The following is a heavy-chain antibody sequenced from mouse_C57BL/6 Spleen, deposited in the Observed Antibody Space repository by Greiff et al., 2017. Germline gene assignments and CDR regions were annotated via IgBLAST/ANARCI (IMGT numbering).Heavy chain of an antibody. CDR1: GYTFTSYG. CDR3: ARSDYGSRRYFDY. V-gene: IGHV1-81*01. J-gene: IGHJ2*01. Sequence: QVQLQQSGAELARPGASVKLSCKASGYTFTSYGISWVKQRTGQGLEWIGEIYPRSGNTYYNEKFKGKATLTADKSSSTAYMELRSLTSEDSAVSFCARSDYGSRRYFDYWGQGTTLTVSS. D-gene: IGHD1-1*01. CDR2: IYPRSGNT.